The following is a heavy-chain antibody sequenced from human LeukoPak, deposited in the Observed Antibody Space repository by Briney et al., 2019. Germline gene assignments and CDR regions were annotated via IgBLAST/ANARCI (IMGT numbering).Heavy chain of an antibody. J-gene: IGHJ4*02. CDR2: IWYDGSKK. D-gene: IGHD2-21*01. CDR1: GFTFSSYG. Sequence: GGSLRLSCAASGFTFSSYGMHWVRQAPGKGLEWVAVIWYDGSKKYYSDSVKGRFTISRDNSMNTLYLEMNTPRVEDTAVYYCAKEGEALNFDYWGQGALVTVSS. V-gene: IGHV3-33*06. CDR3: AKEGEALNFDY.